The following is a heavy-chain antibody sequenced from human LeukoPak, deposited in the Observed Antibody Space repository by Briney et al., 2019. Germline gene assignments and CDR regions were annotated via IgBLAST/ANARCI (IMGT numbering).Heavy chain of an antibody. Sequence: SETLSLTCTVSGGSISSSSYYWGWIRQPPGKGLEWIGSIYYSGSTYYNPSLKSRVTISVDASKNQFSLKLSSVTAADTAVYYCAREWAPGVYDSSGKGFGEVDYWGQGTLVTVSS. D-gene: IGHD3-22*01. CDR2: IYYSGST. CDR1: GGSISSSSYY. J-gene: IGHJ4*02. CDR3: AREWAPGVYDSSGKGFGEVDY. V-gene: IGHV4-39*07.